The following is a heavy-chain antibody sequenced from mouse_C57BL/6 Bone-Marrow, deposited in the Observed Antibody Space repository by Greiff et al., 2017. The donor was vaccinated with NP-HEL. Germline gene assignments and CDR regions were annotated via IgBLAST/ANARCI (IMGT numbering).Heavy chain of an antibody. V-gene: IGHV1-80*01. CDR3: ARWRIYSNLLYWYFDV. J-gene: IGHJ1*03. Sequence: QVHVKQSGAELVKPGASVKISCKASGYAFSSYWMNWVKQRPGKGLEWIGQIYPGDGDTNYNGKFKGKATLTADKSSSTAYMQLSSLTSEDSAVYFCARWRIYSNLLYWYFDVWGTGTTVTVSS. CDR2: IYPGDGDT. D-gene: IGHD2-5*01. CDR1: GYAFSSYW.